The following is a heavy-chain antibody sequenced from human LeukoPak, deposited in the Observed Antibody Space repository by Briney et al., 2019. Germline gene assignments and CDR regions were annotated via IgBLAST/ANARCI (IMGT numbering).Heavy chain of an antibody. Sequence: GAAVKVSFKASGYTFTSYAMHWVRQAPGQRLEWMGWINAGNGNTKYSQKFQGRVTITRDTSASTVYMELSSRRSEDTAVYYCARDYGSGSYYVRNMFDYWSQGTLVTVPS. V-gene: IGHV1-3*01. CDR1: GYTFTSYA. CDR2: INAGNGNT. J-gene: IGHJ4*02. CDR3: ARDYGSGSYYVRNMFDY. D-gene: IGHD3-10*01.